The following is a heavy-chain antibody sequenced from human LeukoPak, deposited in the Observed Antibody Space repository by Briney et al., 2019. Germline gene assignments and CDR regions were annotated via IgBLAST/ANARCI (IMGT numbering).Heavy chain of an antibody. CDR3: AKYQDIVVVPAAIRDYYYYGMDV. CDR1: GFTFSSYA. D-gene: IGHD2-2*02. Sequence: GGSLRLSCAASGFTFSSYAMSWVRQAPGKGLEWVSAISGSGGSTYYADSVKGRFTISRDNSKNTLYLQMNNLRAEDTAVYYCAKYQDIVVVPAAIRDYYYYGMDVWGQGTTVTVSS. V-gene: IGHV3-23*01. J-gene: IGHJ6*02. CDR2: ISGSGGST.